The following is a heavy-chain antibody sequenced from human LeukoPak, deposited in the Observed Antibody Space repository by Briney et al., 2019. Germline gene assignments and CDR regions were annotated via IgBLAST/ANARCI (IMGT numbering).Heavy chain of an antibody. CDR3: ASTLLWFGELLWYFDY. Sequence: SVKVSCKASGGTFSSYTISWVRQAPGQGLEWMGRIIPIFGTANYAQKFQGRVTITTDESTSTAYMELSSLRSEDTAVYYCASTLLWFGELLWYFDYRGQGTLVTVSS. CDR2: IIPIFGTA. D-gene: IGHD3-10*01. V-gene: IGHV1-69*05. CDR1: GGTFSSYT. J-gene: IGHJ4*02.